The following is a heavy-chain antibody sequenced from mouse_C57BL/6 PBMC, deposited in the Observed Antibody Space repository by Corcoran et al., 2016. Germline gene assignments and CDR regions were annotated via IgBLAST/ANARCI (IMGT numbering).Heavy chain of an antibody. V-gene: IGHV9-3*01. CDR2: INTYSGVP. CDR3: ARAWDHYYAMDY. Sequence: QIQLVQSGPGLKEPGEPVLVSCKASGYTFPTYGLSGVKQAPGKGLKWMGWINTYSGVPTYADDFKGRFAFSLETSASTAYLQINNLKNEDTATYVCARAWDHYYAMDYGGQGTAVTVSS. CDR1: GYTFPTYG. J-gene: IGHJ4*01. D-gene: IGHD4-1*01.